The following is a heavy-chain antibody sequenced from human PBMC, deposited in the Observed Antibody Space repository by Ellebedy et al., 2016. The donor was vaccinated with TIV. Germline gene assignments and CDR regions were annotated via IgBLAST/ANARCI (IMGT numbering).Heavy chain of an antibody. CDR3: ARGWFGSGMGV. J-gene: IGHJ6*02. D-gene: IGHD3-10*01. Sequence: SETLSLTCVISGDSVSTDIGWNWIRQSPSRGLEWLGRTYYRSKWNNAYAVSLKSRITINPDTSKHLFSLQLNSVTPEDTAVYYCARGWFGSGMGVWGQGTTVTVSS. V-gene: IGHV6-1*01. CDR1: GDSVSTDIG. CDR2: TYYRSKWNN.